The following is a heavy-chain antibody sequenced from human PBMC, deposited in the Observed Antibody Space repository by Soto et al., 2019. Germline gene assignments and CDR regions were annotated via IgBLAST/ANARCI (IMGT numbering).Heavy chain of an antibody. J-gene: IGHJ4*02. CDR1: GFTFSDYY. D-gene: IGHD2-2*01. V-gene: IGHV3-11*01. CDR3: ARVSVEEVVPAAIKGYFDY. Sequence: GGSLRLSCAASGFTFSDYYMSWIRQAPGKGLEWVSYISSSGSTIYYADSVKGRFTISRDNAKNSLYLQMNSLRAEDTAVYYCARVSVEEVVPAAIKGYFDYWGQGTLVTVSS. CDR2: ISSSGSTI.